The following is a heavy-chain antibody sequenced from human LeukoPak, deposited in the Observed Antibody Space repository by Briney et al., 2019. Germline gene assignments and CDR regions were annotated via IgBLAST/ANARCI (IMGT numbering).Heavy chain of an antibody. D-gene: IGHD1-26*01. CDR3: ARRRRIVGATPGAFDI. J-gene: IGHJ3*02. Sequence: PSETLSLTCAVYGXSFSGYYWSWIRQPPGKGLEWIGEFNHSGSTNYNPSLKSRVTISVDTSKKQFSLKLSSVTAADTAVYYCARRRRIVGATPGAFDIWGQGTMVTVSS. CDR1: GXSFSGYY. CDR2: FNHSGST. V-gene: IGHV4-34*01.